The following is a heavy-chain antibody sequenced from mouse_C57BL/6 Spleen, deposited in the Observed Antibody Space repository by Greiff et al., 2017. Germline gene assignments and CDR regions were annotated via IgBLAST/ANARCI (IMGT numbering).Heavy chain of an antibody. J-gene: IGHJ4*01. CDR3: AREIYSPYAMDY. D-gene: IGHD2-12*01. Sequence: EVKLVESEGGLVQPGSSMKLSCTASGFTFSDYYMAWVRQVPEKGLEWVANINYDGSSTYYLDSLKSRFIISRDNAKKILYLQMSSLKSEDTATYYCAREIYSPYAMDYWGQGTSVTVSS. CDR2: INYDGSST. V-gene: IGHV5-16*01. CDR1: GFTFSDYY.